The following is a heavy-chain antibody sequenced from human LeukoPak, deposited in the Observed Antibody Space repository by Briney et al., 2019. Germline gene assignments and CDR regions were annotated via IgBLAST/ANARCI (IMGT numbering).Heavy chain of an antibody. Sequence: GESLKISCKGSGYSYTSYWVGWVRQMPGKGLEWMGIIYPGDSDSRYSPSFQGQVTISADKSISTAYLQWSSLKASDTAMYYCARRGFGDSGDLDYWGQGTLVTVSS. V-gene: IGHV5-51*01. CDR3: ARRGFGDSGDLDY. D-gene: IGHD1-26*01. CDR2: IYPGDSDS. J-gene: IGHJ4*02. CDR1: GYSYTSYW.